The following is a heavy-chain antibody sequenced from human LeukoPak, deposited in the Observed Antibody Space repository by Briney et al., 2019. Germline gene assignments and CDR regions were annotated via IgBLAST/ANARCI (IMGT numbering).Heavy chain of an antibody. CDR3: AKDWHYYDSSGYYPGYFDY. CDR1: GFTFSNHG. J-gene: IGHJ4*02. Sequence: GGSLRLSCAASGFTFSNHGMNWVRQAPGKGLEWVSAISGSGASTYYADSVKGRFTISRDSSKNTLYLQMNSLRAEDTAVYYCAKDWHYYDSSGYYPGYFDYWGQGTLVTVSS. CDR2: ISGSGAST. V-gene: IGHV3-23*01. D-gene: IGHD3-22*01.